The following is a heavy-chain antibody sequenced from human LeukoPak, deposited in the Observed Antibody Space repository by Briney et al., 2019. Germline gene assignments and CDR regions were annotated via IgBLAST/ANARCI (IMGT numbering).Heavy chain of an antibody. CDR1: EFTFSSFA. D-gene: IGHD3-16*01. CDR2: IRGGGAGA. V-gene: IGHV3-23*01. J-gene: IGHJ3*02. Sequence: GGSLRLSCAASEFTFSSFAMSWVRQAPGKGLEWVSYIRGGGAGALYADSVKGRFTISRDNSRSTMYLQMNSLRVEDTAVYYCAKCAESYGNDAFDMWGPGTMVTVSS. CDR3: AKCAESYGNDAFDM.